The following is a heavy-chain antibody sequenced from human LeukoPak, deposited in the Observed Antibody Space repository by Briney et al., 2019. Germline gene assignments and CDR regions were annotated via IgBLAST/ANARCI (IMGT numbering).Heavy chain of an antibody. V-gene: IGHV3-21*01. J-gene: IGHJ6*02. CDR2: ISSSSSYI. CDR3: ARDKCGGDCYQYYYYGMDV. Sequence: GGSLRLSCAASGFTFSNYWMHWVRQAPGRGLEWVSSISSSSSYIYYADSVKGRFTISRDNAKNSLYLQMNSLRAEDTAVYYCARDKCGGDCYQYYYYGMDVWGQGTTVTVSS. D-gene: IGHD2-21*02. CDR1: GFTFSNYW.